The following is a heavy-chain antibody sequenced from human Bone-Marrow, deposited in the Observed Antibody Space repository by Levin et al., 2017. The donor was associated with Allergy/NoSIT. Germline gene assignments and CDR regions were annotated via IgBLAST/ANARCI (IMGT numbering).Heavy chain of an antibody. J-gene: IGHJ4*02. CDR2: ISGDEITT. CDR3: VRSVGVDLGAWY. Sequence: SGGSLRLSCAASGFIFNTYWMHWVRQAPGKGLVWLSRISGDEITTAYADSVKGRFTISRNNTKNTLYLQMNNLRAEDTAVYYCVRSVGVDLGAWYWGQGTLVTVSS. D-gene: IGHD3-3*01. CDR1: GFIFNTYW. V-gene: IGHV3-74*01.